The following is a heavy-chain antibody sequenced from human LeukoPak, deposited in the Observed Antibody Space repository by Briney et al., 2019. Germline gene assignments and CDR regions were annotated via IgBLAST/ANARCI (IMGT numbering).Heavy chain of an antibody. CDR1: IGSFSDYY. CDR3: ARGRGDSVVVPAAMRFGWFDP. V-gene: IGHV4-34*01. D-gene: IGHD2-2*01. J-gene: IGHJ5*02. CDR2: INHGGST. Sequence: LKPSETLSLTCAVYIGSFSDYYWSWIRQPPGKGLEWIGEINHGGSTNYNPSFQSRVTISVGTSKNQFSLKLSSVTAADTAIYYCARGRGDSVVVPAAMRFGWFDPWGQGTLVTVSS.